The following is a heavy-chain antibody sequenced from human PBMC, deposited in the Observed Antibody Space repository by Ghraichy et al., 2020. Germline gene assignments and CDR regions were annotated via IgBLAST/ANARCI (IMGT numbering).Heavy chain of an antibody. CDR1: GFTFSSYS. D-gene: IGHD4-23*01. CDR2: ISSSSSYI. J-gene: IGHJ3*02. CDR3: ARDDYGGTMTRADAFYI. V-gene: IGHV3-21*01. Sequence: GGSLRLSCAASGFTFSSYSMNWVRQAPGKGLEWVSSISSSSSYIYYADSVKGRFTISRDNAKNSLYLQMNSLRAEDTAVYYCARDDYGGTMTRADAFYIWGKGTMVTVSS.